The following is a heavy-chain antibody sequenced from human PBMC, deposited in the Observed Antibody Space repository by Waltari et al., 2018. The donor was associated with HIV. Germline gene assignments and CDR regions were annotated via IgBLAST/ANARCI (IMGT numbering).Heavy chain of an antibody. V-gene: IGHV4-39*01. J-gene: IGHJ4*02. CDR3: VRHGGGWAPGGFDY. Sequence: QLQLQESGPGLVKSSETLSLTCTVSGGSISSSSYYWGWIRQAPGKGLEWIGSIYYSGSTYYNPSLKSRVTISVDTSKNLFSLKLSSVTAADTAVYHCVRHGGGWAPGGFDYWGQGTLVTVSS. CDR1: GGSISSSSYY. D-gene: IGHD1-26*01. CDR2: IYYSGST.